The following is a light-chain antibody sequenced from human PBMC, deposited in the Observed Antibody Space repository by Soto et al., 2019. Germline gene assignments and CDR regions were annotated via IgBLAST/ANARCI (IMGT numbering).Light chain of an antibody. V-gene: IGLV2-14*03. CDR1: SGDVGAYNY. CDR2: DVT. Sequence: QSALTQPASVSGSPGQSITISCTGTSGDVGAYNYVSWYQQHPGKAPKLIIYDVTYRPSGVSNRFFGFKYGNTASLTISGLQAEDEADYYCSSYTTSDTLVVFGGGTKLTVL. CDR3: SSYTTSDTLVV. J-gene: IGLJ2*01.